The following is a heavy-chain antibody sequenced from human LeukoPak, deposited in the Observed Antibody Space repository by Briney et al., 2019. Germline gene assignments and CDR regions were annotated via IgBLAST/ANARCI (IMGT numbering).Heavy chain of an antibody. CDR3: ARVWGGVYYFDY. D-gene: IGHD3-16*01. V-gene: IGHV4-39*07. CDR1: GGSISSSSYY. CDR2: IYYSGST. Sequence: PSETLSLTCTVSGGSISSSSYYWGWIRQPPGKGLEWIGSIYYSGSTYYNPSLKSRVTISVDTSKNQFSLKLSSVTAADTAVYYCARVWGGVYYFDYWGQGTLVTVSS. J-gene: IGHJ4*02.